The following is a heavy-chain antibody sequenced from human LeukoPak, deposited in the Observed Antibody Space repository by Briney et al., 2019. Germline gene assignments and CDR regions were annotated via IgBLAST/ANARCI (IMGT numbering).Heavy chain of an antibody. J-gene: IGHJ4*02. Sequence: PWGSLRLSCAVSGFTFSSYWMHWVRQAPGKGLVWVSRIDRDGSRINYADSVKGRFTISRDNGKNTLFLQMNSLRAEDAAVYYCVRGNDYGGPHYWGQGTLVTVSP. CDR1: GFTFSSYW. CDR2: IDRDGSRI. CDR3: VRGNDYGGPHY. D-gene: IGHD4-23*01. V-gene: IGHV3-74*01.